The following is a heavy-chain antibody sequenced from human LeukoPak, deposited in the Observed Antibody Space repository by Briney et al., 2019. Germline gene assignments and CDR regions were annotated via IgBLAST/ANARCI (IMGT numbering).Heavy chain of an antibody. Sequence: ASVKVSCKASGYTFTDYYMHWVRQAPGQGLEWMGRINPNSGGTNYAQKFQGRVTMTRDTSISTAYMELSRLRSDDTAVYYCARVVPAAKDDAFDIWGQGTMVTVSS. J-gene: IGHJ3*02. CDR2: INPNSGGT. D-gene: IGHD2-2*01. CDR3: ARVVPAAKDDAFDI. V-gene: IGHV1-2*06. CDR1: GYTFTDYY.